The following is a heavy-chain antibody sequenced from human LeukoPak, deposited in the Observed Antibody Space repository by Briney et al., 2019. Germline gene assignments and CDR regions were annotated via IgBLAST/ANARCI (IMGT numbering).Heavy chain of an antibody. CDR2: IKGDGSEK. CDR3: ARDEYRSRYLPP. D-gene: IGHD4-11*01. V-gene: IGHV3-7*01. J-gene: IGHJ5*02. CDR1: GFTFSNYW. Sequence: GGSLKLSCAASGFTFSNYWISWVRLAPGKGLEWLANIKGDGSEKWYADSVKGRFTISRDNAQKSVHLQMNSLRAEDTAVYYCARDEYRSRYLPPCGQGTLVTVTS.